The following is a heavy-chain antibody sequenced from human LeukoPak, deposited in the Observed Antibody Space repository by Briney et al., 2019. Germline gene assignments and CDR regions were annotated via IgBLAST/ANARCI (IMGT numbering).Heavy chain of an antibody. J-gene: IGHJ4*02. V-gene: IGHV3-30*02. CDR2: IRSHGNSM. D-gene: IGHD3-22*01. CDR3: AKSDYDSSGYYPDY. CDR1: GFTFSNYD. Sequence: PGGSLRLSCAASGFTFSNYDMHWVRQAPGKGLEWVAFIRSHGNSMYYADSVKGRFTISRDNSKNTLYLQMNSLRSEDTAVYYCAKSDYDSSGYYPDYWGQGTLVTVSS.